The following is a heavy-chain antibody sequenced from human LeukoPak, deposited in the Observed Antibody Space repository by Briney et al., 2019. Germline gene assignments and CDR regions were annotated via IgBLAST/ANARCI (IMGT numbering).Heavy chain of an antibody. CDR2: INHSGST. J-gene: IGHJ4*02. CDR3: ARRRGIVVVMLSSTGSYYFDY. D-gene: IGHD3-22*01. CDR1: GGSFSGYY. Sequence: SETLSLTCAVYGGSFSGYYWSWIRQPPGKGLEWIGEINHSGSTNYNPSLKSRVTISVDTSKNQCSLKLSSVTAADTAVYYCARRRGIVVVMLSSTGSYYFDYWGQGTLVTVSS. V-gene: IGHV4-34*01.